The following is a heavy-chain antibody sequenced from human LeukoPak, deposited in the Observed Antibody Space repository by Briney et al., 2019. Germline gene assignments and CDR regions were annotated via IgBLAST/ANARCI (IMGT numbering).Heavy chain of an antibody. CDR3: ARAMSKFGEYDAFDI. Sequence: GGSLRLSCAASGFTFSSYGMHWVRQAPGKGLEWVAFIRYDGSNKYYADSVKGRFIISRDNAKNSLYLQMNILRAEDTALYYCARAMSKFGEYDAFDIWGQGTMVTFSS. J-gene: IGHJ3*02. CDR1: GFTFSSYG. CDR2: IRYDGSNK. V-gene: IGHV3-30*02. D-gene: IGHD3-10*01.